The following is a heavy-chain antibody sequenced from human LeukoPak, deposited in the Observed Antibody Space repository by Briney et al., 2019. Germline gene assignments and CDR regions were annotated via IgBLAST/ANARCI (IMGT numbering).Heavy chain of an antibody. J-gene: IGHJ6*03. CDR2: ISYDGSNK. D-gene: IGHD3-3*01. Sequence: PGGSLRLSCAASGFTFSSYGMHWVRQAPGKGLEWVAVISYDGSNKYYADSVKGRFTISRDNSKNTLYLQMNSLRAEDTAVYYCARSPRVTIFGVVMRSGGYYYMDVWGKGTTVTVSS. CDR3: ARSPRVTIFGVVMRSGGYYYMDV. CDR1: GFTFSSYG. V-gene: IGHV3-30*03.